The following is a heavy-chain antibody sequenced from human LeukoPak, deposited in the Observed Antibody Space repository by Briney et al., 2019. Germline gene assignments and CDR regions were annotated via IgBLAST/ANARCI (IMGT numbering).Heavy chain of an antibody. Sequence: SETLSLTCTVSGGSISSYYWSWIRQPPGKGLEWIGYIYYSGGTNYNPSLKSRVTISVDTSKNQFSLKLSSVTAADTAVYYCARRLWFGESPFDYWGQGTLVTVSP. J-gene: IGHJ4*02. CDR2: IYYSGGT. CDR1: GGSISSYY. D-gene: IGHD3-10*01. CDR3: ARRLWFGESPFDY. V-gene: IGHV4-59*12.